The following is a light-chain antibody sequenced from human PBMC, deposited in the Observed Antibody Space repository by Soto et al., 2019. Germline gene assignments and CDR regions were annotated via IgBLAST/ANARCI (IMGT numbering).Light chain of an antibody. CDR3: SSYAGSTLYV. Sequence: SALTQPPSASGSRGQSVTISCTGTSSDVGGYDYVSWYQQHPGKAPKLMIYEVTKRPSGVPDRFSGSKSGNTASLTVSGLQAEDEADYYCSSYAGSTLYVFGTGTKVTVL. CDR2: EVT. J-gene: IGLJ1*01. CDR1: SSDVGGYDY. V-gene: IGLV2-8*01.